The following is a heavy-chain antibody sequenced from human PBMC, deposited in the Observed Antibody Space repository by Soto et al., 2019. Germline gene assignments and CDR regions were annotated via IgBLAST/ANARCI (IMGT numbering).Heavy chain of an antibody. CDR1: GYTFNEYG. D-gene: IGHD3-3*01. V-gene: IGHV1-3*04. CDR2: IDTHSGDT. J-gene: IGHJ5*02. Sequence: ASVKVSCKSSGYTFNEYGIHWVRQAPGQRPEWMGWIDTHSGDTRYSQRLQDRLTLTRETSANTVYMNLGSLRPEDTAVYFCARDKMRFFLGTPRFNWFDPWVQGTLVTVSS. CDR3: ARDKMRFFLGTPRFNWFDP.